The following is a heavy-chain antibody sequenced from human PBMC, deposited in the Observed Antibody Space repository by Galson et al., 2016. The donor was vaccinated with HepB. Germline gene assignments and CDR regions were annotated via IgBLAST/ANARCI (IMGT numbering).Heavy chain of an antibody. J-gene: IGHJ5*02. CDR1: GFTFSSYA. CDR3: AKAGYQLPTRTPWFDP. D-gene: IGHD2-2*01. V-gene: IGHV3-23*01. CDR2: ISGSGGST. Sequence: SLRLSCAASGFTFSSYAMSWVRQALGKGLEWVSTISGSGGSTYYADSVKGRFTISRDNSKNTLYLQMNSLRAEDTAVYYCAKAGYQLPTRTPWFDPWGQGTLVTVSS.